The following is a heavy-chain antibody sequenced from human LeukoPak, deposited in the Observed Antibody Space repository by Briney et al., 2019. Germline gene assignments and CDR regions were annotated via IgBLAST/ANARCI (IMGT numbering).Heavy chain of an antibody. CDR1: GFSLSTSGVG. Sequence: SGPTLVNPTQTLTLTCTFSGFSLSTSGVGVGWIRQPPGKALEWLALIYWNDDKRYSPSLKSRLTITKDTSKNQVVLTMTNMDPVDTATYYCAHVKDLLDKLYFDYWGQGTLVTVSS. V-gene: IGHV2-5*01. J-gene: IGHJ4*02. CDR2: IYWNDDK. CDR3: AHVKDLLDKLYFDY. D-gene: IGHD3/OR15-3a*01.